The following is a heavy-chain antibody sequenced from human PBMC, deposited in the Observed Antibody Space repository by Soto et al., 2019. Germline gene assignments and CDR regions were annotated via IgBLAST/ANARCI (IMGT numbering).Heavy chain of an antibody. D-gene: IGHD5-12*01. Sequence: SETLSLTCAVSGGSISSGGYSWSWIRQPPGKGLEWIGYIYHSGSTYYNPSLKSRVTRSVDRSKNQFSLKLSSVTAADTAVYYCARDGYNGAYDYWGQGTLVTVSS. J-gene: IGHJ4*02. V-gene: IGHV4-30-2*01. CDR1: GGSISSGGYS. CDR2: IYHSGST. CDR3: ARDGYNGAYDY.